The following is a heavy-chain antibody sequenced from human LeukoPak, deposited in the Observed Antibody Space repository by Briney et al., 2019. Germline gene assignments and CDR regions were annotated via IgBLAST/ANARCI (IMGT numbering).Heavy chain of an antibody. D-gene: IGHD3-10*01. V-gene: IGHV3-23*01. Sequence: PGGSPRLSCAASGFSFTSYAMSWVRQAPGKGLEWVSTITSNGGSTDYADSVKGRFTISRDSSKNTLDLQMNSLRAEDTAVYYCAKDGRVVRVFDYWGQGTLVTVSS. CDR2: ITSNGGST. CDR1: GFSFTSYA. J-gene: IGHJ4*02. CDR3: AKDGRVVRVFDY.